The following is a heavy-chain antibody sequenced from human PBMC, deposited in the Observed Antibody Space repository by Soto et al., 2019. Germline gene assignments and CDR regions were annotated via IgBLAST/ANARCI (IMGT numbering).Heavy chain of an antibody. J-gene: IGHJ5*02. V-gene: IGHV1-24*01. CDR3: ATFGYDSSWVEP. CDR2: FDPEDGET. Sequence: ASVKVSCKVAGYILSELSIHWVRQAPGKGLEWMGGFDPEDGETIYAQKFQGRVTMTEDTSTDTAYMELSSLRSEDTAVYYCATFGYDSSWVEPWGQGTLVTVSS. CDR1: GYILSELS. D-gene: IGHD5-12*01.